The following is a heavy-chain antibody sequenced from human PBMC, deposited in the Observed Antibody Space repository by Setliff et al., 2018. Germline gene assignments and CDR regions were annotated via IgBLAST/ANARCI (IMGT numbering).Heavy chain of an antibody. D-gene: IGHD6-13*01. CDR3: VRSQQLSGWWFDP. J-gene: IGHJ5*02. V-gene: IGHV1-46*03. Sequence: ASVKVSCKASGYTLTNYYMHWVRQAPGQGLEWMGIINPSGGLTRYAQKFQGRVTMTRDTSTSTVYMEMSSLRSEDTAVYYCVRSQQLSGWWFDPWGQGTLVTVS. CDR2: INPSGGLT. CDR1: GYTLTNYY.